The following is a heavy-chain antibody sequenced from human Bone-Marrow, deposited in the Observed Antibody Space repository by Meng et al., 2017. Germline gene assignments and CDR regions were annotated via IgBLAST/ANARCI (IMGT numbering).Heavy chain of an antibody. D-gene: IGHD3-10*01. CDR1: GGTFSSYA. J-gene: IGHJ4*02. Sequence: SVKVSCKASGGTFSSYAISWVRQAPGQGLEWMGGIIPIFGTANYAQKFQGRVTITADESTSTAYMELSSLRSEDTAVYYCARDTPPYYGYARGYFDYWGQGTLVTVSS. CDR2: IIPIFGTA. V-gene: IGHV1-69*13. CDR3: ARDTPPYYGYARGYFDY.